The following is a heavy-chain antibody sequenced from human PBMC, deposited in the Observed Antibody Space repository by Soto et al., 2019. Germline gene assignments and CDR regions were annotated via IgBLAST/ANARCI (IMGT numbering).Heavy chain of an antibody. CDR3: ARDLKWNYYGSGGYYKIYGMDV. D-gene: IGHD3-10*01. Sequence: PSETLSLTCTVSGGSIISGGYYWSWIRQHPGKGLEWIGYIYYSGSTYYNPSLKSRVTISVDTSKNQFSLKLSSVTAADTAVYYCARDLKWNYYGSGGYYKIYGMDVWGQGTTVTVSS. J-gene: IGHJ6*02. CDR1: GGSIISGGYY. CDR2: IYYSGST. V-gene: IGHV4-31*03.